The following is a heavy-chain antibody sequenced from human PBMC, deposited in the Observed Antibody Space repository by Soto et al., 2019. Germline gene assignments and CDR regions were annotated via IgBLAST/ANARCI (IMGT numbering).Heavy chain of an antibody. D-gene: IGHD3-10*01. CDR2: ISWDGGST. CDR3: AKDSPGGYYYGSENVKYGMDV. V-gene: IGHV3-43*01. CDR1: GFTFDDYT. Sequence: EVQLVESGGVVVQPGGSLRLSCAASGFTFDDYTMHWVRQAPGKGLEWVSLISWDGGSTYYADSVKGRFTISRDNSKNSLYLQMNSLRTEDTALYYCAKDSPGGYYYGSENVKYGMDVWGQGTTVTVSS. J-gene: IGHJ6*02.